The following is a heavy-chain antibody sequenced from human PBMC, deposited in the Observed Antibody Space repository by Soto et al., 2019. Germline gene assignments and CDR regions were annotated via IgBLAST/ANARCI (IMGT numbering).Heavy chain of an antibody. D-gene: IGHD2-21*02. V-gene: IGHV3-30*04. CDR2: VSFDGKVT. J-gene: IGHJ4*02. Sequence: GGSLRLSCTGSGFTFNSLSLHWVRQGPDKGLEWVAVVSFDGKVTYYADSVKGRFTVSRDNSKNTIYLQANSLRAEDTAVYYCAREPYGDSQYFDYWGEGTPFTVAS. CDR3: AREPYGDSQYFDY. CDR1: GFTFNSLS.